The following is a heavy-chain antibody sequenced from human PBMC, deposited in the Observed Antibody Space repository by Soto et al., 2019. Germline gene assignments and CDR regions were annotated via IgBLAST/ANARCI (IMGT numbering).Heavy chain of an antibody. CDR3: ARSLLFGELH. CDR2: IYWDNDK. V-gene: IGHV2-5*02. CDR1: GFSLSTTGVG. Sequence: QITLKESGPTLVKPTQTLTLTCSFSGFSLSTTGVGVGWIRQSPGKALEWLAIIYWDNDKRYSPSLKSRVTITKDTSKNPVGLTGNNLDPVDTGTYYCARSLLFGELHWGQGALVTVSS. J-gene: IGHJ4*02. D-gene: IGHD3-10*01.